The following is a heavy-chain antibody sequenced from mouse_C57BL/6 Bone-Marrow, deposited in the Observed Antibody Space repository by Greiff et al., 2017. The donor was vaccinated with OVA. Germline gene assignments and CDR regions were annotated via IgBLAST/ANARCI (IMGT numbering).Heavy chain of an antibody. D-gene: IGHD2-3*01. CDR1: GFNIKDDY. CDR2: IDPENGDT. CDR3: AAWPMGIYAGYLWFAY. Sequence: VQLQQSGAELVRPGASVKLSCTASGFNIKDDYMHWVKQRPEQGLEWIGWIDPENGDTEYASKFQGKATITADTSSNTAYLQLSSLTSEDTAVYYGAAWPMGIYAGYLWFAYWGQGTLVTVSA. V-gene: IGHV14-4*01. J-gene: IGHJ3*01.